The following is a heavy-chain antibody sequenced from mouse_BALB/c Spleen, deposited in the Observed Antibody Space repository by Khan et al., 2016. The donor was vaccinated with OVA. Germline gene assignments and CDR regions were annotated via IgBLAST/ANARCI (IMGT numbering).Heavy chain of an antibody. Sequence: QIQLVQSGPDLKKPGETVKISCKASGYTFTNYGINWVKQAPGKGLKWMGWIYTYTGEPTYADDFKGRFAFSLETSASTAYLQINNLKHEDTATYCCARGGRRAMDYWGQGTSVTVSS. CDR1: GYTFTNYG. J-gene: IGHJ4*01. CDR3: ARGGRRAMDY. V-gene: IGHV9-3-1*01. D-gene: IGHD3-3*01. CDR2: IYTYTGEP.